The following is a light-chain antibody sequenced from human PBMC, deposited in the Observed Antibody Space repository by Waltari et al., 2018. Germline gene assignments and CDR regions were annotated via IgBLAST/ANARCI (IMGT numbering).Light chain of an antibody. Sequence: QSVLTQPASVSGSPGQSITISCTGTRSDIGAYNFVSWFQQLPGQAPRLLISEATTRPSRVPYRFSGSRSGNTASLSISDLQAEDEADYYCCSYVGGSRVLFGGGTKLTV. CDR1: RSDIGAYNF. CDR3: CSYVGGSRVL. CDR2: EAT. J-gene: IGLJ2*01. V-gene: IGLV2-23*01.